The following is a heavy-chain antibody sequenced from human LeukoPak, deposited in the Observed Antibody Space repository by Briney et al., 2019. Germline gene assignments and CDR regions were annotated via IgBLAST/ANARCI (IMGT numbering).Heavy chain of an antibody. V-gene: IGHV3-15*01. J-gene: IGHJ3*02. CDR3: TTVLRYYYDSNAFDI. CDR2: IKSKTDGGTT. CDR1: GFTFSNAW. D-gene: IGHD3-22*01. Sequence: GGSLRLSCAASGFTFSNAWMSWVRQAPGKGLEWVGRIKSKTDGGTTDYAAPVKGRFTISRDDSKNTLYLQINSLKTEDTAVYYCTTVLRYYYDSNAFDIWGQGTMVTVSS.